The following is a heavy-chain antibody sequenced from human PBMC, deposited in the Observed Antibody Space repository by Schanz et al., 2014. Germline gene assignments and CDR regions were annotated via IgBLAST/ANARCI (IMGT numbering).Heavy chain of an antibody. V-gene: IGHV1-2*02. Sequence: QVQLVQSGAEVKKPGASVKVSCKASGYSFTGYYMNWVRQAPGQGLEWMGWINPSSGGTNYAQKFQGRVTMTRDTSISTAYMELNRLRSDATAVYYCARGLVRYFAYWGQGTLVTVSS. CDR2: INPSSGGT. CDR3: ARGLVRYFAY. CDR1: GYSFTGYY. J-gene: IGHJ4*02. D-gene: IGHD2-8*02.